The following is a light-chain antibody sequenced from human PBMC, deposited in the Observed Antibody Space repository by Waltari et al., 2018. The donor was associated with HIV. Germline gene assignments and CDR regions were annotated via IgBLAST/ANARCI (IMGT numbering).Light chain of an antibody. CDR3: QSYDSNNQGV. V-gene: IGLV6-57*02. Sequence: NFMLTQPHPVSESPGKTVIISCPGRSGSLAGNYVQWFQQRPGSAPTTVIYENNQRPSGVPDRFSGSIDTSSNSASLTISGLKTDDEADYYCQSYDSNNQGVIGGGTKLTVL. CDR1: SGSLAGNY. CDR2: ENN. J-gene: IGLJ3*02.